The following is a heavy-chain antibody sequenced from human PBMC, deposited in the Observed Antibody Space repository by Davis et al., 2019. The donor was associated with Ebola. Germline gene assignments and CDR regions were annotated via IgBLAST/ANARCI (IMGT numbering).Heavy chain of an antibody. Sequence: ASVQVSCKDSGYTFTGDYMHWVRQAPGQGLEWMGWISPNSGATIYAQQFQGRVTMTRDTSINTAYIELRRLRSDDTALYYCTKGVYRGYAFDIWALGTLVTVSS. CDR2: ISPNSGAT. CDR3: TKGVYRGYAFDI. D-gene: IGHD4-11*01. CDR1: GYTFTGDY. J-gene: IGHJ3*02. V-gene: IGHV1-2*02.